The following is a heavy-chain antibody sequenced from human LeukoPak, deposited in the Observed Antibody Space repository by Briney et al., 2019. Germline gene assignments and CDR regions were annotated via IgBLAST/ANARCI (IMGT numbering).Heavy chain of an antibody. CDR2: ISGSGGST. CDR3: ARDGQYYDFWSGPAGYYYYYMDV. V-gene: IGHV3-23*01. CDR1: GFTFSSYA. D-gene: IGHD3-3*01. Sequence: PGGSLRLSCAASGFTFSSYAMSWVRQAPGKGLEWVSAISGSGGSTYYADSVKGRFTISRDNAKNSLYLQMNSLRAEDTAVYYCARDGQYYDFWSGPAGYYYYYMDVWGKGTTVTVSS. J-gene: IGHJ6*03.